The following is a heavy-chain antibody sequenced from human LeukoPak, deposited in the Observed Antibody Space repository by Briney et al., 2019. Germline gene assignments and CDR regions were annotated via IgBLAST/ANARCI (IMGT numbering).Heavy chain of an antibody. D-gene: IGHD3-10*01. CDR3: ARFKGDEDYYYYYYGMDV. Sequence: SETLSLTRAVYGGSFSGYYWSWIRQPPGKGLEWIGEINHSGSTNYNPSLKSRVTISVDTSKNQFSLKLSSVTAADTAVYYCARFKGDEDYYYYYYGMDVWGQGTTVTVSS. J-gene: IGHJ6*02. CDR2: INHSGST. V-gene: IGHV4-34*01. CDR1: GGSFSGYY.